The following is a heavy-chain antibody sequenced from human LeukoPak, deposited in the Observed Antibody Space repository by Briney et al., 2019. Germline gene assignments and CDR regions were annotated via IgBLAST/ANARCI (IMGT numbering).Heavy chain of an antibody. CDR3: ARGGYCYDSSGYYYGIDY. D-gene: IGHD3-22*01. J-gene: IGHJ4*02. Sequence: ASVKVSCKASGYTFTGYYMHWVRQAPGQGLEWMGRINPNSGGTNYAQKFQGRVTMTRDTSISTAYMELSRLRSDDTAVYYCARGGYCYDSSGYYYGIDYWGQGTLVTVSS. V-gene: IGHV1-2*06. CDR2: INPNSGGT. CDR1: GYTFTGYY.